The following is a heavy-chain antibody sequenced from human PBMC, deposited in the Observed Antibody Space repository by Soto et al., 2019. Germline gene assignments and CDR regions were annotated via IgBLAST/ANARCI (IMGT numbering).Heavy chain of an antibody. CDR1: GFTFSGHW. J-gene: IGHJ6*03. D-gene: IGHD2-2*01. CDR2: IKQDGSET. Sequence: GGSLRLSCSASGFTFSGHWMSWVRQAPGKGLEWVAHIKQDGSETFYVGSVKGRFTIARDNAKNSLDLQMNSLRAEDTALYYCARDRAFCSGTNCRRGSIYYYYMDVWGNGTTVTVSS. V-gene: IGHV3-7*01. CDR3: ARDRAFCSGTNCRRGSIYYYYMDV.